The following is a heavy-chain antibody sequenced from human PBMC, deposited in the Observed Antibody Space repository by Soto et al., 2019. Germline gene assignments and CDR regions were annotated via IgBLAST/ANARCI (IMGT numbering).Heavy chain of an antibody. J-gene: IGHJ4*02. CDR3: AKDRYGDYGGIDY. Sequence: EVQLLESGGGLVQPGGSLGLSCAASGSTFSTYAMFWFRQAPGRGLEWVSVITGSGGSTHYSDSGKGRFTISIDTSKNTLFLQMNSLRAEDTAVYYCAKDRYGDYGGIDYWGQGTMVTVSS. V-gene: IGHV3-23*01. D-gene: IGHD4-17*01. CDR2: ITGSGGST. CDR1: GSTFSTYA.